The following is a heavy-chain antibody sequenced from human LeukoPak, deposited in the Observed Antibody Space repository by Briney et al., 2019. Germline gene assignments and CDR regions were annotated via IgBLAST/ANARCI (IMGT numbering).Heavy chain of an antibody. J-gene: IGHJ4*02. V-gene: IGHV4-59*08. CDR2: IYYSGST. D-gene: IGHD6-13*01. CDR1: GGSISSYY. Sequence: SETLSLTCTVSGGSISSYYWSWIRRPPGKGLEWIGYIYYSGSTNYNPSLKSRVTISVDTSKNQFSLKLSSVTAADTAVYYCARHGSSWYGLVYFDYWGQGTLVTVSS. CDR3: ARHGSSWYGLVYFDY.